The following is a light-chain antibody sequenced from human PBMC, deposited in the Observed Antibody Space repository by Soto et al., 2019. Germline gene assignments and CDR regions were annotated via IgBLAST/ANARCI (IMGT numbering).Light chain of an antibody. CDR2: GAS. CDR1: QSVSSSQ. CDR3: QQYGSSPLYT. V-gene: IGKV3-20*01. J-gene: IGKJ2*01. Sequence: EIVLTQSPGTLSLSPGERATLSCRASQSVSSSQLAWYQQNPGQAPRLLIYGASSRATGIPDRFSGSGSGTDFTLTISGLEPEDSAVSYCQQYGSSPLYTFGQGTKLEIK.